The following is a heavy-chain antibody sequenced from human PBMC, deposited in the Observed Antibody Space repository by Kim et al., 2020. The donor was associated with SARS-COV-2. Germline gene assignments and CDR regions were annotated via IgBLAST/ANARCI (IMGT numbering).Heavy chain of an antibody. J-gene: IGHJ4*02. V-gene: IGHV3-23*01. CDR2: TNASGR. CDR1: GFTFSNYG. CDR3: ARRGNYFDS. D-gene: IGHD3-10*01. Sequence: GGSLRLSCAASGFTFSNYGMSWVRQAPGKGLEWVSTTNASGRYYADSVKGRFTISRDNSKNTLYLQMNSLRGEDTAVYYCARRGNYFDSWGQGTLVTVSS.